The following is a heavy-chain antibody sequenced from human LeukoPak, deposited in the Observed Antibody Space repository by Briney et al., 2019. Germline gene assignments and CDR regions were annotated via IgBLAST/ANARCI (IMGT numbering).Heavy chain of an antibody. J-gene: IGHJ4*02. D-gene: IGHD6-6*01. CDR2: IDPSDSYT. V-gene: IGHV5-10-1*01. Sequence: GESLKISCKGSGYSFTSYWISWVRQMPGKGLEWMGRIDPSDSYTNYSPSFQGHVTISANKSISTAYLQWSSLKASDTAMYYCARELGYSSSDWGQGTLVTVSS. CDR1: GYSFTSYW. CDR3: ARELGYSSSD.